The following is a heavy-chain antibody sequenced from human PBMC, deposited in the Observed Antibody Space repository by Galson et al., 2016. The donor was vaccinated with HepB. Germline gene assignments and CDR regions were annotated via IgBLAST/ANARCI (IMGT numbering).Heavy chain of an antibody. V-gene: IGHV1-46*03. Sequence: SVKVSCKASGYTFTTYSIHWVRLAPGQGLEWMGIINPSGGSPNYAQKFQGRVTLTSDTSTSTVYMQLGSLRSDDTAVYYCTRGDGCGAGWTYWGQGTLVTVSS. J-gene: IGHJ4*02. CDR2: INPSGGSP. CDR3: TRGDGCGAGWTY. CDR1: GYTFTTYS. D-gene: IGHD6-19*01.